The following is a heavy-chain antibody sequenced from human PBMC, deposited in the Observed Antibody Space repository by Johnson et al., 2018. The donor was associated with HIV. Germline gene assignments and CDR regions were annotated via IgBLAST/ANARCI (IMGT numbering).Heavy chain of an antibody. V-gene: IGHV3-52*01. Sequence: VQLVESGGGVVQPGGSLRLSCAASGFTFSSSWMHWVCQAPEKGLEWVADIKCDGSEKYYVDSVKGRLTISRDNAKNSLYLQVNSLRIEDTALYYCAKDRYSYGSGAGIDAFDIWGQGTMVTVSS. D-gene: IGHD3-10*01. CDR3: AKDRYSYGSGAGIDAFDI. CDR1: GFTFSSSW. CDR2: IKCDGSEK. J-gene: IGHJ3*02.